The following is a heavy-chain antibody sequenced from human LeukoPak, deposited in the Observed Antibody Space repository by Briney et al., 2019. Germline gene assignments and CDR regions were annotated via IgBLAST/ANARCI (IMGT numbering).Heavy chain of an antibody. D-gene: IGHD1-26*01. CDR3: ARGVGGSYLFDY. Sequence: PGRSLRLSCAASGFTFSSYGMHWVRQAPGKGLEWVGVISFDGSNKYYVDSVKGRFTISRDNSKNTLYLQMNSLRAEATAVYYCARGVGGSYLFDYWGQGTLVTVSS. J-gene: IGHJ4*02. CDR1: GFTFSSYG. V-gene: IGHV3-30*03. CDR2: ISFDGSNK.